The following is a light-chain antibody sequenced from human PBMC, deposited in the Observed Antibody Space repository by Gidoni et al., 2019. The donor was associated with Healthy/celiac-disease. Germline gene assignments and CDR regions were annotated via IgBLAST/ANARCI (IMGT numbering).Light chain of an antibody. CDR1: QDISNY. V-gene: IGKV1-33*01. CDR2: DAS. J-gene: IGKJ2*01. Sequence: DIQMTQSSSSLSASVGERVTITCKASQDISNYLNWYQQKPGKPPKLLIYDASNLETGVPSRFSGSGSGTDFTFTISSLQPEDIATYYCQQYDNLPLMYTFGQGTKLEIK. CDR3: QQYDNLPLMYT.